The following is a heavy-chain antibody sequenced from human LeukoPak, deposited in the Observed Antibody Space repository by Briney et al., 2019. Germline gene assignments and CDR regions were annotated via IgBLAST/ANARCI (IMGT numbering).Heavy chain of an antibody. V-gene: IGHV4-59*01. J-gene: IGHJ3*02. D-gene: IGHD4/OR15-4a*01. CDR3: ARANDAFDI. CDR1: GASISSSY. CDR2: IYYSGST. Sequence: PSETLSLTCTVSGASISSSYWSWIRQPPGKGLEWIGYIYYSGSTNYNPSLKSRVTISVDTSKNQFSLKLSSVTAADTAVYYCARANDAFDIWGQGTMVTVSS.